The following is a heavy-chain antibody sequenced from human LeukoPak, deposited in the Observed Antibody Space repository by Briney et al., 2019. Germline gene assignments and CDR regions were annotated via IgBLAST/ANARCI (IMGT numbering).Heavy chain of an antibody. D-gene: IGHD2-15*01. J-gene: IGHJ3*02. V-gene: IGHV3-13*01. CDR2: IATGGDT. CDR1: GFTFSTYD. CDR3: ARGGRDGLDI. Sequence: GGSLRLSCAASGFTFSTYDMHWVRRATGKGLEWVSAIATGGDTFYSASVKGRFTISRQNAKSSLYLQMNSLRAGDTAVYYCARGGRDGLDIWGQGTRVTVSS.